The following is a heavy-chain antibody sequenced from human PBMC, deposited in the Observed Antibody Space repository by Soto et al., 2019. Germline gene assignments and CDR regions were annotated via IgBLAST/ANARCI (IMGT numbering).Heavy chain of an antibody. Sequence: SETLSLTCTVSGGSITSSYWSWIRRPPGKGLEWIAYIYDTGISGYTPSTSYNPSLTSRVTMSVDTSKSQFSLELTSVTAADTAVYYCARGEDAFFYYGLDVWGQGITVTVSS. CDR2: IYDTGISGYTPST. V-gene: IGHV4-59*01. J-gene: IGHJ6*02. CDR3: ARGEDAFFYYGLDV. CDR1: GGSITSSY.